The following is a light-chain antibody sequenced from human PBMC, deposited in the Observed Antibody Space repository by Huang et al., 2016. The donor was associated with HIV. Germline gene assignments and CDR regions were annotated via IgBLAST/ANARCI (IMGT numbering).Light chain of an antibody. Sequence: IVMIQSPISLPVTPGEPASISCRSSQSLQNSNGYNYLDWYVQKPGQSPQLLSYMGSTRASGVPDRFSGSGSGTEFTLKITRVEAEDVGVYYCMQALQTSFSFGGGTKVEI. CDR3: MQALQTSFS. CDR1: QSLQNSNGYNY. CDR2: MGS. V-gene: IGKV2-28*01. J-gene: IGKJ4*01.